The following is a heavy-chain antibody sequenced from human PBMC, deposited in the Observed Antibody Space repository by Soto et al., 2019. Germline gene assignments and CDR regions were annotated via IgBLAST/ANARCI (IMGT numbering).Heavy chain of an antibody. CDR1: GASISRDH. CDR2: EYSGST. V-gene: IGHV4-59*08. J-gene: IGHJ1*01. Sequence: QVQLQESGPGLVKPSETLSLTCTVSGASISRDHWNWIRQPPGKGLEWIGEYSGSTNYNPSLKSRVTMSVDTSKNRFSLKLSSVTAGDTAVYFCAEYTIDGGGRGYWGQGTLVTVSS. CDR3: AEYTIDGGGRGY. D-gene: IGHD3-16*01.